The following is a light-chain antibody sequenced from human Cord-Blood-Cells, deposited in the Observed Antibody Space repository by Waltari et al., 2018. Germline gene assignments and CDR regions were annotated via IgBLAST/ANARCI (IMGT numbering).Light chain of an antibody. J-gene: IGLJ3*02. V-gene: IGLV2-14*01. CDR3: SSYTSSSTLV. CDR2: YVS. CDR1: RRDVCGDNY. Sequence: QSALNWLASVSVSPGQWITIHFTGTRRDVCGDNYVSCYQQHTGKAPKLMIYYVSNWPSGVSKRFSGSTPGNTASLTISGLQAEDDADYYSSSYTSSSTLVFGGGTKLTVL.